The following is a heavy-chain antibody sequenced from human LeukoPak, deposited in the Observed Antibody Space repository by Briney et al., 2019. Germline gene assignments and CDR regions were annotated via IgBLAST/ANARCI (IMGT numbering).Heavy chain of an antibody. CDR3: SRGGYTYGYHYYGLDV. Sequence: SETLSLTCTVSGGSISSSSYYWGWIRQPPGKGLEWIGYIYYTGSTYYNPSLKSRLTISVDVSKNQFALELTSVTAADTAVYYCSRGGYTYGYHYYGLDVWGQGTTVTVSS. D-gene: IGHD5-18*01. V-gene: IGHV4-30-4*08. CDR2: IYYTGST. J-gene: IGHJ6*02. CDR1: GGSISSSSYY.